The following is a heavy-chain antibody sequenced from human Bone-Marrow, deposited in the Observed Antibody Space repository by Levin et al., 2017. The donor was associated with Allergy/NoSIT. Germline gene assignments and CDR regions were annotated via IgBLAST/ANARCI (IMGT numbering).Heavy chain of an antibody. D-gene: IGHD4-17*01. CDR1: GFTFSSYG. CDR3: AKDQRQKTLRIYYGMDV. J-gene: IGHJ6*02. V-gene: IGHV3-30*18. CDR2: ISYDGSNK. Sequence: GSLRLSCAASGFTFSSYGMHWVRQAPGKGLEWVAVISYDGSNKYYADSVKGRFTISRDNSKNTLYLQMNSLRAEDTAVYYCAKDQRQKTLRIYYGMDVWGQGTTVTVSS.